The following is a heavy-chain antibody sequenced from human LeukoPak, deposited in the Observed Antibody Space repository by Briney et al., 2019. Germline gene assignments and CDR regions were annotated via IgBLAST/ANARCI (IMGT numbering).Heavy chain of an antibody. D-gene: IGHD4-17*01. J-gene: IGHJ4*02. Sequence: GGSLRLSCAASGFTFSSYSMNWVRQAPGKGLEWVSSISSSSSYIYYADPMKGRFTISRDNSKNTLYLQMNSLRAEDTTVYYCAKGHSDYGTGFDLWGRGTLVTVSS. V-gene: IGHV3-21*04. CDR3: AKGHSDYGTGFDL. CDR2: ISSSSSYI. CDR1: GFTFSSYS.